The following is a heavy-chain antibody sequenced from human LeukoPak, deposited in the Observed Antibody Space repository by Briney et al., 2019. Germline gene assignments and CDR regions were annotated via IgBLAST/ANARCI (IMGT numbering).Heavy chain of an antibody. J-gene: IGHJ4*02. CDR3: AKRDGEWTRGY. V-gene: IGHV3-23*01. CDR1: GFTFSSYA. Sequence: GGSLRLSCAASGFTFSSYAMSWVRQAPGKGLEWVSAISGSGGSTYYADSVKGRFTISRDNSKNTLYLQMNSLRAEDAAVYYCAKRDGEWTRGYWGQGTLVTVSS. CDR2: ISGSGGST. D-gene: IGHD2-8*01.